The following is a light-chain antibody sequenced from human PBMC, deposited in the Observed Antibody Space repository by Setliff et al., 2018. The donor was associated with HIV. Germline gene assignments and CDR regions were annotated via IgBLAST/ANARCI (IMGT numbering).Light chain of an antibody. V-gene: IGLV2-14*03. CDR1: SSDVGGYYS. CDR3: NSYTTSSTLYV. Sequence: QSALTQPASVSGSPGQSITISCTGISSDVGGYYSVSWYQQHPGKAPKLMIYDVINRPSGVSNRFSGSRSGNTASLTISGLQVEDDADYYCNSYTTSSTLYVFGPGTKVTVL. CDR2: DVI. J-gene: IGLJ1*01.